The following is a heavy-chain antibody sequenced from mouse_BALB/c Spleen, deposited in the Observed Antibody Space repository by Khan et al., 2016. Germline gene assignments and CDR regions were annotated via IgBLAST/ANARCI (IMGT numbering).Heavy chain of an antibody. D-gene: IGHD1-1*02. Sequence: EVELVESGGGLVKPGGSLKLSCAASGFTFSDYYMYWVRQTPEKRLEWVATISAGGAYTYYPDSVQGRFTISRDNAKNNLYLQMSSLKSEDTAMYYCARTYGNYGYFDVWGAGTTVTVSS. CDR2: ISAGGAYT. J-gene: IGHJ1*01. CDR1: GFTFSDYY. CDR3: ARTYGNYGYFDV. V-gene: IGHV5-4*02.